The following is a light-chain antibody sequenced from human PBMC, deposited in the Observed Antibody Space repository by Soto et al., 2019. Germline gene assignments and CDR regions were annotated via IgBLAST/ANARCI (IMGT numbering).Light chain of an antibody. J-gene: IGKJ4*01. CDR1: QSLSSTY. CDR3: QQYCSSSLT. CDR2: GAS. Sequence: EIVLTQSPGTLSLSPGERATLSCRASQSLSSTYLAWYQQQPGQAPRVLIYGASSRGTGITDRFSGSGSETDFTITISRLEPEDFEVYYCQQYCSSSLTFGGGTKVEIK. V-gene: IGKV3-20*01.